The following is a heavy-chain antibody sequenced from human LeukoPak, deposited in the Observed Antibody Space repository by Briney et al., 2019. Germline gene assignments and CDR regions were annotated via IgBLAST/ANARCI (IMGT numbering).Heavy chain of an antibody. V-gene: IGHV3-21*01. CDR1: GFTSSSYN. CDR3: ATYSNSYFDY. J-gene: IGHJ4*02. D-gene: IGHD6-6*01. CDR2: ISSSSYI. Sequence: GGSLRLSCAASGFTSSSYNMNWVRQAPGKGLEWVSSISSSSYIYYADSVKGRFTISRDNAKNSLYLQMNSLRAEDTAVYYCATYSNSYFDYWGQGTLVTVSS.